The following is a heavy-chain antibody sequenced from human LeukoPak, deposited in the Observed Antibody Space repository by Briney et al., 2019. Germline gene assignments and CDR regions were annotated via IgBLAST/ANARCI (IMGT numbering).Heavy chain of an antibody. V-gene: IGHV1-8*01. CDR1: GYTFTSYD. D-gene: IGHD3-3*01. CDR2: MNPNSGNT. CDR3: ARGVAGTIFGVVYYYYMDV. J-gene: IGHJ6*03. Sequence: GASVKVSCKASGYTFTSYDINWVRQATGQGLEWMGWMNPNSGNTGYAQKFQGRVTMTRNTSISTAYMELSSLRSEDTAVYYCARGVAGTIFGVVYYYYMDVWGKGTTVTVSS.